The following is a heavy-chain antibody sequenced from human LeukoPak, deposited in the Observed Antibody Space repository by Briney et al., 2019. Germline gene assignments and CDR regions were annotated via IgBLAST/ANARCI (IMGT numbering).Heavy chain of an antibody. CDR1: GGSISSSNW. D-gene: IGHD6-6*01. J-gene: IGHJ3*02. CDR2: IYHSGST. Sequence: SETLSLTCAVSGGSISSSNWWSWVRQPPGKGLEWIGEIYHSGSTNYNPSLKSRVTISVDKSKNQFSLKLSSVTAADTAVYYCAREGSSSSSHAFDIWGQGTMVTVSS. V-gene: IGHV4-4*02. CDR3: AREGSSSSSHAFDI.